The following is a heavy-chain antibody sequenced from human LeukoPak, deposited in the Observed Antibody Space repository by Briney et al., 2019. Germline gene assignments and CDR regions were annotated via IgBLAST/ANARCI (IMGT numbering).Heavy chain of an antibody. CDR2: INPSGGST. CDR3: ARSRPHDYGDYAGGDY. J-gene: IGHJ4*02. V-gene: IGHV1-46*01. CDR1: GYTFSSYY. Sequence: GASVTVSCTASGYTFSSYYIHWVRQAPGQGLEWMGIINPSGGSTRSTQKFQGRVTMTRDTSTSTVYTELSSLRSEDTAVYYCARSRPHDYGDYAGGDYWGQGTLVTVSS. D-gene: IGHD4-17*01.